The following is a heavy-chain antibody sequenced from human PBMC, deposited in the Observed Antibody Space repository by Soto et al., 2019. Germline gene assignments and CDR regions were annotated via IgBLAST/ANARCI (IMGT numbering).Heavy chain of an antibody. Sequence: PGGSLRLSCAASGFTVSSNYMSWVRQAPGKGLEWVSVISTSGGLTYYTDSVKGRFTISRDNSKNTLYLQMNSLRAEDTALYYCAKIHYYDSTGYYRNFDYWGQGTLVTVSS. CDR2: ISTSGGLT. CDR3: AKIHYYDSTGYYRNFDY. CDR1: GFTVSSNY. D-gene: IGHD3-22*01. J-gene: IGHJ4*02. V-gene: IGHV3-23*01.